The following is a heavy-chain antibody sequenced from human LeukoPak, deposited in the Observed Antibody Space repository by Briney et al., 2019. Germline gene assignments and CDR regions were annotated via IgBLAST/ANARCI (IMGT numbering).Heavy chain of an antibody. D-gene: IGHD6-6*01. CDR3: ATSSLDY. CDR1: GFTFSSCA. Sequence: GGSLRLSCAASGFTFSSCAMYWVRQAPGKGLECVSTISSNGGSTSYANSVKGRFTISRDNSQNTLYLQMGSLRADDVAVYYCATSSLDYWGQGTLVTVSS. V-gene: IGHV3-64*01. CDR2: ISSNGGST. J-gene: IGHJ4*02.